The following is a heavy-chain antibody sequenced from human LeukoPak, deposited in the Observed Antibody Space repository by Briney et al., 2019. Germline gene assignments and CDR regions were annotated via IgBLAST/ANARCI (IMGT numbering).Heavy chain of an antibody. Sequence: PSETLSLTCAVYDGSFSGYHWSWIRQPPGKGLEWIGEVNHSGSANYNPSLKSRVTISLDTSKNQFSLKLSSVTAADTAVYYCARGRRRWELDYWGQGTLVTVSS. CDR3: ARGRRRWELDY. D-gene: IGHD4-23*01. J-gene: IGHJ4*02. V-gene: IGHV4-34*01. CDR2: VNHSGSA. CDR1: DGSFSGYH.